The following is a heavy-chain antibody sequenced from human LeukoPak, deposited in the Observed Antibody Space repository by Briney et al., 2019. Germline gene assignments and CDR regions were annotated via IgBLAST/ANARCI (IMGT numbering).Heavy chain of an antibody. CDR1: GFTFSSYW. CDR2: IKEDGSEE. Sequence: GGPLRLSCAASGFTFSSYWMSWVRQAPGKGLECVANIKEDGSEEYYVDSVKGRFSISRDNAKNSLYLQMNSLRAEDTAVYYCARDWLAGNPYHAFDLWGKGTMVTVSS. CDR3: ARDWLAGNPYHAFDL. D-gene: IGHD3-22*01. V-gene: IGHV3-7*01. J-gene: IGHJ3*01.